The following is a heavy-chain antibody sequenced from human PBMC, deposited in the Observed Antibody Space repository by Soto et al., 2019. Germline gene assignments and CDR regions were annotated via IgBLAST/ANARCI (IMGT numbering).Heavy chain of an antibody. V-gene: IGHV3-23*01. CDR3: ARQNSGYGYFDF. CDR1: GLPFRYYS. J-gene: IGHJ4*02. CDR2: NSGSGDST. D-gene: IGHD5-12*01. Sequence: GGSLRLSCAASGLPFRYYSMNWVRQAPGKGLEWVSSNSGSGDSTYYADSVKGRFTISRDNSKNTLYLQMNSLRGEDTAVYYCARQNSGYGYFDFWGQGTLVTVSS.